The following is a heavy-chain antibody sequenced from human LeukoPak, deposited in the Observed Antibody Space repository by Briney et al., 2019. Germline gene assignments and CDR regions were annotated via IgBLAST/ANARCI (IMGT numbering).Heavy chain of an antibody. CDR2: FYSGGST. D-gene: IGHD7-27*01. CDR3: VKDGGLWVSAHWGDS. J-gene: IGHJ4*02. V-gene: IGHV3-53*01. CDR1: VFRVSCNY. Sequence: GGSLRLSCGASVFRVSCNYMTWVRRAPGRGVEWVSVFYSGGSTYYADSVKGRFTVSRDNSKNTLFLQMYSLRAEDTAVYYCVKDGGLWVSAHWGDSWGRGTLVTVSS.